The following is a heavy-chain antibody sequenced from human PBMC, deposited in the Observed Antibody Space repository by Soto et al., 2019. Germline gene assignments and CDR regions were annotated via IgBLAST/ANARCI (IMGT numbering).Heavy chain of an antibody. D-gene: IGHD6-6*01. V-gene: IGHV4-31*03. CDR3: ARDSKAARQDYYYYGMDV. CDR2: IYYSGST. J-gene: IGHJ6*02. CDR1: GGSISSGGYY. Sequence: SETLSLTCTFSGGSISSGGYYCSWIRQHPGKGLEWIGYIYYSGSTYYNPSLKSRVTISVDTSKNQFSLKLSSVTAADTAVYYCARDSKAARQDYYYYGMDVWGQGTTVT.